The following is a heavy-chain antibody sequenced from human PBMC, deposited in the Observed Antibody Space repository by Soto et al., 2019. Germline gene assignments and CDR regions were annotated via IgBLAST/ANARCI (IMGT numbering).Heavy chain of an antibody. D-gene: IGHD6-13*01. V-gene: IGHV3-23*01. J-gene: IGHJ4*02. CDR1: GFTFSTYA. CDR3: ATWSSNWAYSFDY. CDR2: ISAGGSST. Sequence: GGSLRLSCAASGFTFSTYAMSWVRQAPGKGLEWVSTISAGGSSTYYADSVKGRFTISRDNSKNTLYLQMNSLRAEDTAVYYCATWSSNWAYSFDYWGQRTLVTVSS.